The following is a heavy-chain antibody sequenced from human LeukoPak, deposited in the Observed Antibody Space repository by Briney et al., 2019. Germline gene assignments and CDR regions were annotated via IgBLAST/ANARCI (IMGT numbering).Heavy chain of an antibody. V-gene: IGHV4-61*05. CDR2: LYNSGSP. Sequence: SETLSLTCTVSGGSISSSSYYWGWIRQPPGKGLEWIGSLYNSGSPNYNPSLKSRVTISLDTSKNHFSLRLTSVTSADTAVYYCARQSAGFDLWGQGTLVTVSS. CDR3: ARQSAGFDL. J-gene: IGHJ4*02. CDR1: GGSISSSSYY.